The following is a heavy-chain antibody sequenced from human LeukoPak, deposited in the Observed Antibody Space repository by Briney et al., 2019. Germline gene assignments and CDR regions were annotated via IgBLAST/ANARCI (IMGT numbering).Heavy chain of an antibody. V-gene: IGHV3-66*01. CDR2: IYSGGST. CDR1: GFTVSSNY. D-gene: IGHD1-26*01. Sequence: GGSLRLSCAASGFTVSSNYMSWVRQAPEKGLEWVSVIYSGGSTYYADSVKGRFTISRDNSKNTLYLQMNSLRAEDTAVYYCASRQGGVGATRNDAFDIWGQGTMVTVSS. J-gene: IGHJ3*02. CDR3: ASRQGGVGATRNDAFDI.